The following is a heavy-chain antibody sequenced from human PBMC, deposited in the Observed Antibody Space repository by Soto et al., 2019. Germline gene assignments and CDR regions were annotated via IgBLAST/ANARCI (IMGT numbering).Heavy chain of an antibody. J-gene: IGHJ4*02. D-gene: IGHD3-10*01. V-gene: IGHV3-30*18. Sequence: GGSLRLSCAASGFTFSSYGMHWVRQAPGKGLEWVAVISYDGSNKYYADSVKGRFTISRDNSKNTLYLQMNSLRAEDTAVYYCAKESITMVRGSTDFDYWGQGTLVTVSS. CDR3: AKESITMVRGSTDFDY. CDR1: GFTFSSYG. CDR2: ISYDGSNK.